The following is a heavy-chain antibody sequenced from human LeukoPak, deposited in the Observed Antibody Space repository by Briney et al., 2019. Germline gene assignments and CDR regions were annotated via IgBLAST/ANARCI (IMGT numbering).Heavy chain of an antibody. V-gene: IGHV3-23*01. D-gene: IGHD3-10*01. CDR1: GFTFSSYA. CDR3: AKDRLYGSGNFDY. Sequence: GGSLRLSCAAAGFTFSSYAMSWVRQAPGKGLEWVSAISGSGGSTYYADSVKGRFTISRDNSKNTLYLQMNSLRAEDTAVYYCAKDRLYGSGNFDYWGQGTLVTVSS. J-gene: IGHJ4*02. CDR2: ISGSGGST.